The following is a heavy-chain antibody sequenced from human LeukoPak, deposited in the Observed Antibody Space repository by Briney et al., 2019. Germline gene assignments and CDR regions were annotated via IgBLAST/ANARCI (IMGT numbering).Heavy chain of an antibody. CDR3: ARASTTFDD. J-gene: IGHJ4*02. CDR1: GGSITSYY. D-gene: IGHD1-14*01. V-gene: IGHV4-59*01. CDR2: ISDGGST. Sequence: SETLSLTCSVAGGSITSYYWSWIRQPPGKGLEWIGYISDGGSTNYNPSLKSRVSISVDTSKNQFSLKLSSVTAADTAVYFCARASTTFDDWGQGTLVTVSS.